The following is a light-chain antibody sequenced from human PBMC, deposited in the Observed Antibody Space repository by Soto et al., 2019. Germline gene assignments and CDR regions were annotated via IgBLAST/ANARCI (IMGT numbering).Light chain of an antibody. CDR2: DAS. CDR1: RSVGRN. V-gene: IGKV3-15*01. CDR3: QQYSSGPPLT. J-gene: IGKJ4*01. Sequence: EIVLTQSPASLSVSPGERVTLSCRASRSVGRNLAWYHQQPGQAPRLLIYDASSRATGVPARFSGSGSGTEFTLTISRLQSDDFAVYYCQQYSSGPPLTFGGGTKVDIK.